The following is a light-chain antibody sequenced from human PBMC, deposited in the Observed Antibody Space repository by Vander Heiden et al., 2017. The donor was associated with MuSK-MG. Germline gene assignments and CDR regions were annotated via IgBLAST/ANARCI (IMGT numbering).Light chain of an antibody. Sequence: SYELTQAPSLSVSPGQTANITCSGDTLGDKYASWYQQHPGQSPVLVIYKDNRRPSEIPERFSGSNSGNTATLTINGTQPIGEAEYYCQTWDSSAAVFGGGTKLTVL. CDR1: TLGDKY. CDR3: QTWDSSAAV. J-gene: IGLJ2*01. V-gene: IGLV3-1*01. CDR2: KDN.